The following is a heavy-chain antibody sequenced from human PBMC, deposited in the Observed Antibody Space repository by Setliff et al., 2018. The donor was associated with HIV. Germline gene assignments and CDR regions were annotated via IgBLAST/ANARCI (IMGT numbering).Heavy chain of an antibody. Sequence: LTLTCTFSGFAFDDYHMHWVRQGPGKGLQWVAGISWNSGVIEYAGSVKGRFTVSRDNARKSLYLEIKSLRTEDTAVYYCVKDAHYFDNSGNYDYGLDVWGQGTTVTVSS. CDR2: ISWNSGVI. J-gene: IGHJ6*02. V-gene: IGHV3-9*01. CDR1: GFAFDDYH. CDR3: VKDAHYFDNSGNYDYGLDV. D-gene: IGHD3-22*01.